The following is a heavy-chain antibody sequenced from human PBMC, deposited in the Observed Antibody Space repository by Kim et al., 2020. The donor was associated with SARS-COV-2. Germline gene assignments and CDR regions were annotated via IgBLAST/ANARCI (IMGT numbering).Heavy chain of an antibody. CDR3: ARDRQRAGTGVDS. Sequence: YAQSLKVRITISHDTFKNQVSLQLNSLTAEDTAVYYCARDRQRAGTGVDSWGQGTLVTVSS. D-gene: IGHD1-1*01. J-gene: IGHJ4*02. V-gene: IGHV6-1*01.